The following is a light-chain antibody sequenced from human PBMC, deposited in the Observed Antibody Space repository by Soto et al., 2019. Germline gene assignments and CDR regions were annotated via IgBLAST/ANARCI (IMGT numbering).Light chain of an antibody. CDR2: GAS. Sequence: EIVMTQSPLTLSVSPGERATLSCRASQNINIDLAWYQQRPGQAPRVLIYGASSRASCIPDRFSGSGSGTDFTLTIYRLEPDDFAFYYCQQYKDWPPLTFGGGTRVEIK. CDR3: QQYKDWPPLT. V-gene: IGKV3D-15*01. J-gene: IGKJ4*01. CDR1: QNINID.